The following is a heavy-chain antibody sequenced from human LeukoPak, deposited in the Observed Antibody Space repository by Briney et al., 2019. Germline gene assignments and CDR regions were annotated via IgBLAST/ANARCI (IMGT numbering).Heavy chain of an antibody. Sequence: GGSLRLSCAASGFTFSSYGMSWVRQAPGKGLEWVSAISGSGGSTYYADSVKGRFTISRDNSKNTLYLQMNSLRAGDTAVYYCAKTDYSGYDSLDYWGQGTLVTVSS. D-gene: IGHD5-12*01. J-gene: IGHJ4*02. CDR3: AKTDYSGYDSLDY. V-gene: IGHV3-23*01. CDR2: ISGSGGST. CDR1: GFTFSSYG.